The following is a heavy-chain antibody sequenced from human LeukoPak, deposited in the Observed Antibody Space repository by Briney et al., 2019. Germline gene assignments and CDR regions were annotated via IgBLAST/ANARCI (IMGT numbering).Heavy chain of an antibody. V-gene: IGHV3-23*01. CDR1: ASSFGSDA. J-gene: IGHJ4*02. D-gene: IGHD3-22*01. Sequence: DGSLRLSCGATASSFGSDAMSWVRQSSGKGLECVSTISGSGASTYYADSVKGRFTISRDNSKNTLYLQMNSLRAEDTAVYYCAKQPGSVVDSSGSLSRHWGQGTLVTVSS. CDR2: ISGSGAST. CDR3: AKQPGSVVDSSGSLSRH.